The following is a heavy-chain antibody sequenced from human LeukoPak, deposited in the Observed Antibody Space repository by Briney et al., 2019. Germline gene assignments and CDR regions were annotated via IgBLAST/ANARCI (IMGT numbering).Heavy chain of an antibody. V-gene: IGHV4-31*03. CDR2: ISYSGST. CDR1: GGSISSRGYY. Sequence: SETLSLTCTVSGGSISSRGYYWSWIRQHPGTSPEWIGYISYSGSTYYNPSLKSRVTISGDTSKNQFSLRLTSVSAADTAVYYCARDQNSGFGHWGQGTLVTVSS. CDR3: ARDQNSGFGH. J-gene: IGHJ4*02. D-gene: IGHD4-23*01.